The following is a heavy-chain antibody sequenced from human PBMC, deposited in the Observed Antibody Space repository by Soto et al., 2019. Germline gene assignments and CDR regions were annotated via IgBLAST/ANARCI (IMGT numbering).Heavy chain of an antibody. Sequence: QVQLQESGPELVKPSDTLSLNCTVSGGSISGYYWSWIRQPPGKGLEYIGYIYYRGSTNYNPSLKSRVTMSIDTSRNQFSLKVNSVTAADTAVYYCARQQLLPFYYALDVWGQGTTVTVSS. CDR1: GGSISGYY. J-gene: IGHJ6*02. V-gene: IGHV4-59*07. D-gene: IGHD6-13*01. CDR3: ARQQLLPFYYALDV. CDR2: IYYRGST.